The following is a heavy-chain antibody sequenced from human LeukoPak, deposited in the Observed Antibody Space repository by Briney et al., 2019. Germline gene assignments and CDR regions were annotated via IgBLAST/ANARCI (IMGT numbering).Heavy chain of an antibody. V-gene: IGHV3-30*04. CDR1: GFTFSSYA. CDR3: ARGPRCSYGHGYYYYYGMDV. D-gene: IGHD5-18*01. Sequence: GGSLRLSCAASGFTFSSYAMHWVRQAPGKGLEWVAVISYDGSNKYYADSVKGRFTISRDNSKNTLYLQMNSLRAEDTAVYYCARGPRCSYGHGYYYYYGMDVWGQGTTVTVSS. J-gene: IGHJ6*02. CDR2: ISYDGSNK.